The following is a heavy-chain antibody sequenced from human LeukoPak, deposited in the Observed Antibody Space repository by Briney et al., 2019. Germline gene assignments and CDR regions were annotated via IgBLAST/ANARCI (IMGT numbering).Heavy chain of an antibody. Sequence: SQTLSLTCTVSGGSISSGGYYWSWIRQPPGKGLEWIGYIYHSGSTNYNPSLKSRVTISVDTSKNQFSLKLSSVTAADTAVYYCARGGSYYYGSGSFGYWGQGTLVTVSS. V-gene: IGHV4-30-2*01. CDR3: ARGGSYYYGSGSFGY. CDR2: IYHSGST. D-gene: IGHD3-10*01. CDR1: GGSISSGGYY. J-gene: IGHJ4*02.